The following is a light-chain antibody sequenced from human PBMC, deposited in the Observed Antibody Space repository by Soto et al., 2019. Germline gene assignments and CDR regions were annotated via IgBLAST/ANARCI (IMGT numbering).Light chain of an antibody. J-gene: IGLJ3*02. Sequence: QLVLTQSPSASASLGASVKLTCTLSSGHSTYSIAWHQQQPGKGPRFLMKVNNDGSHIKGDGIPDRFSGSISGAERYLTISSLQSEDEADYYCQTWVTGFRVFGGGTQLTVL. CDR3: QTWVTGFRV. CDR1: SGHSTYS. V-gene: IGLV4-69*01. CDR2: VNNDGSH.